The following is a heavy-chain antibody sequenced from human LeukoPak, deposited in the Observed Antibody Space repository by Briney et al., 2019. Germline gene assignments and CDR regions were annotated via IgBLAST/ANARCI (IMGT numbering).Heavy chain of an antibody. J-gene: IGHJ4*02. D-gene: IGHD6-6*01. CDR2: ISYDGSNK. V-gene: IGHV3-30-3*01. CDR3: ARDLNREIIEYSLDY. CDR1: GFTFSSYA. Sequence: GGSLRLSCAASGFTFSSYAMHWVRQAPGKGLEWVAVISYDGSNKYYADSVKGRFTISRDNSKNTLYLQMNSLRAEDTAVYYCARDLNREIIEYSLDYWGQGTLVTVSS.